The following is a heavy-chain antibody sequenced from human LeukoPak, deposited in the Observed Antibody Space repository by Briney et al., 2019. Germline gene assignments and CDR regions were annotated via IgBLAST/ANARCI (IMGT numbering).Heavy chain of an antibody. J-gene: IGHJ4*02. CDR3: AVTGAAAGRDY. V-gene: IGHV4-34*01. CDR1: GGSFSVYY. CDR2: INHSGST. Sequence: SETLSLTCAVYGGSFSVYYWSWIRQPPGKGLEWIGEINHSGSTNYNPSLKSRVTISVDTSKNQFSLKLSSVTAADTAVYYCAVTGAAAGRDYWGQGTLVTVSS. D-gene: IGHD6-13*01.